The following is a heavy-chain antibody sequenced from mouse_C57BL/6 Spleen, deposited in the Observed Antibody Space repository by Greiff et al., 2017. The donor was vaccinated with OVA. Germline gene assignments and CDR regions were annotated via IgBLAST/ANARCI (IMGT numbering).Heavy chain of an antibody. CDR3: ARIYGSDYFDY. CDR1: GFNIKDYY. J-gene: IGHJ2*01. Sequence: EVQLQQSGAELVKPGASVKLSCTASGFNIKDYYMHWVKQRTEQGLEWIGRIDPEDGETKYAPKFRGKATITADTSSNTAYLQLSSLTSEDTAVYYCARIYGSDYFDYWGQGTTLTVSS. D-gene: IGHD1-1*01. V-gene: IGHV14-2*01. CDR2: IDPEDGET.